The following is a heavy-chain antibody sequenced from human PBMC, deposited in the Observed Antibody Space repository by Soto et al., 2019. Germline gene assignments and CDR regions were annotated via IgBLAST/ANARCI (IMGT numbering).Heavy chain of an antibody. CDR2: INPNSGGT. CDR1: GYTFTGYY. J-gene: IGHJ6*02. Sequence: ASVKVSCKASGYTFTGYYMHWVRQAPGQGLEWMGWINPNSGGTNYAQKFQGRVTMTRDTSISTAYMELSRLRSDDTAVYYCAAGGVYAIPDYYYYYGMDVWGQGTTVTGSS. V-gene: IGHV1-2*02. D-gene: IGHD2-8*01. CDR3: AAGGVYAIPDYYYYYGMDV.